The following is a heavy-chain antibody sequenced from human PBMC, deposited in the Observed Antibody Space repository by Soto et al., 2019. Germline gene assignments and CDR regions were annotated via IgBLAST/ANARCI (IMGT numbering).Heavy chain of an antibody. CDR2: IKHDGSDK. CDR3: AREVPAAPSRGPYYYGMDV. CDR1: GFTFDDYA. J-gene: IGHJ6*02. D-gene: IGHD2-2*01. Sequence: GGSLRLSCAASGFTFDDYAMHWVRQAPGKGLEWVANIKHDGSDKYYVGSVKGRFTISRDNAKNSLYLQMNSLRDEDTAVYSCAREVPAAPSRGPYYYGMDVWGHGTTVTVSS. V-gene: IGHV3-7*01.